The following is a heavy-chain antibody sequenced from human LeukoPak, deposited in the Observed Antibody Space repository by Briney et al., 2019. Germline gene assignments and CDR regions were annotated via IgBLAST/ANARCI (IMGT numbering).Heavy chain of an antibody. CDR3: AKDLMVIGYPPDFDY. V-gene: IGHV3-30-3*01. CDR1: GFTFSSYA. D-gene: IGHD4-23*01. J-gene: IGHJ4*02. Sequence: PGGSLRLSCAASGFTFSSYAMHWVRQAPGKGLEWVAVISYDGSNKYYADSVKGRFTISRDNSKNTLYLQMNSLRAEDTAVYYCAKDLMVIGYPPDFDYWGQGTLVTVSS. CDR2: ISYDGSNK.